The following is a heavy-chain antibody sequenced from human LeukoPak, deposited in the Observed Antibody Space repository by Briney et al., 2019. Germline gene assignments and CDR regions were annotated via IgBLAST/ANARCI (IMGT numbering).Heavy chain of an antibody. CDR3: AKVLYSSSWYYFDY. V-gene: IGHV3-30*02. CDR2: IRYDGSNK. D-gene: IGHD6-13*01. Sequence: GGSLRLSCAASGFTFSSYGMHWVRQAPGKGLEWVAFIRYDGSNKYYADSVKGRFTISRDNSKNTLYLQMSSLRAEDTAVYYCAKVLYSSSWYYFDYWGQGTLVTVSS. CDR1: GFTFSSYG. J-gene: IGHJ4*02.